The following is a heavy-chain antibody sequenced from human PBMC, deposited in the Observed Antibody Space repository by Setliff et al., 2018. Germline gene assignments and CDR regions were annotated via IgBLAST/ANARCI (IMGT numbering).Heavy chain of an antibody. J-gene: IGHJ4*02. D-gene: IGHD1-26*01. Sequence: SETLSLTCTVSGASIRSSSYYWGWIRQPPGKGLEWIGSIYYTGSADYNPSLKSRVTLSVDTSENQFSLNLSSVTAADTAVYYCARLGATVKRGYFDFWGQGTLVTVSS. CDR3: ARLGATVKRGYFDF. CDR1: GASIRSSSYY. V-gene: IGHV4-39*01. CDR2: IYYTGSA.